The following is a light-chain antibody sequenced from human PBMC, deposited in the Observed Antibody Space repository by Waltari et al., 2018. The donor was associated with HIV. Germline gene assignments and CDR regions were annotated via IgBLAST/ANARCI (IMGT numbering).Light chain of an antibody. Sequence: QSILTQPPSVSAAPGQTVRILCSGNTSTIGKNYVSWYRRFPETAPRLLIYQDDKRPSGNRDRFSASKSATTTTLVISDLRTADEADYFCGSWDSGLNVAVFGGGTKVTVL. CDR3: GSWDSGLNVAV. V-gene: IGLV1-51*01. CDR2: QDD. CDR1: TSTIGKNY. J-gene: IGLJ6*01.